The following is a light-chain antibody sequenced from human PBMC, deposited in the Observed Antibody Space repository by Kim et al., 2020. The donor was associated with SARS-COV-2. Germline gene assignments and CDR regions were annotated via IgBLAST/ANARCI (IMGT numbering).Light chain of an antibody. CDR2: DVS. CDR1: SSDIGGYNY. J-gene: IGLJ2*01. CDR3: SSYTRSSTYVI. V-gene: IGLV2-14*03. Sequence: QSITISCTGTSSDIGGYNYVSWYQQHPGKAPKLMIYDVSDRPSGVSNRFSGSKSGSTASLTISGLQAEDEADYYCSSYTRSSTYVIFGGGTKVTVL.